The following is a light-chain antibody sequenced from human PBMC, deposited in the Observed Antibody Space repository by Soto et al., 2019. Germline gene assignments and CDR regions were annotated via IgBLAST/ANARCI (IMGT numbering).Light chain of an antibody. V-gene: IGKV3D-20*01. J-gene: IGKJ4*01. CDR3: QQFENLIT. Sequence: EIVLTQSPATLSLSPGERATLSCGASQSITNNFLAWYQQRPGLAPRLLIYDASNRAAGIPDRFSGSGSGTDFTLTISRLEPEDFAVYYCQQFENLITFGGGTKVDIK. CDR1: QSITNNF. CDR2: DAS.